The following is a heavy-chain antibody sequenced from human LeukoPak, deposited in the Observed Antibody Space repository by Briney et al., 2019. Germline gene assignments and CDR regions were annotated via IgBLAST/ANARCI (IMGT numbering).Heavy chain of an antibody. CDR2: IYYNGNT. Sequence: SETLSLTCTVSGGSINNNYWSWFRQSPGKGLEWIGYIYYNGNTNYNTSLESRVTISVDMSKNQIHLRLSPVTAADTAVYYCARGGWSQDYWGQGTLVTVSS. CDR3: ARGGWSQDY. D-gene: IGHD6-19*01. CDR1: GGSINNNY. V-gene: IGHV4-59*01. J-gene: IGHJ4*02.